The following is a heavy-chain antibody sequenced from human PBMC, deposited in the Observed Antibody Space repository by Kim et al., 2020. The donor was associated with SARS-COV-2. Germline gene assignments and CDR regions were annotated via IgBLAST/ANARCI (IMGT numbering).Heavy chain of an antibody. CDR2: IYYSGST. Sequence: SETLSLTCTVSGGSISNYYWNWIRQPPGKGLEWIGYIYYSGSTNYNPSLKNRVTISVDTSKNRVSLKLSSVTAADTAVYYCARDRLYGYYFDYWGQGTLVTVSS. CDR1: GGSISNYY. D-gene: IGHD3-16*01. CDR3: ARDRLYGYYFDY. J-gene: IGHJ4*02. V-gene: IGHV4-59*01.